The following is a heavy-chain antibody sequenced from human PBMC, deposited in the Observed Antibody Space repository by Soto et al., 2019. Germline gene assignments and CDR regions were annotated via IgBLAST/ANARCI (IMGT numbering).Heavy chain of an antibody. CDR3: ARGRQTGGLGWGWFDP. D-gene: IGHD7-27*01. V-gene: IGHV4-59*01. CDR1: GTSFNTYY. Sequence: QVQLQESGPRLVKASETLSLTCTVSGTSFNTYYWNWIRQPPGKGLEGIGTIFSSGTTNYKSSLESRLTMAVDTSKNQFSLRLSSVTAADSAVYFCARGRQTGGLGWGWFDPWGQGTLVTVSS. CDR2: IFSSGTT. J-gene: IGHJ5*02.